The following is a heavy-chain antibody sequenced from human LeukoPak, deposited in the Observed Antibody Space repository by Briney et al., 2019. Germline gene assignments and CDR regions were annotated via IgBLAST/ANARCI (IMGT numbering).Heavy chain of an antibody. J-gene: IGHJ5*02. Sequence: SETLSLTCTVSGGSISSYYWSRIRQPPGKGLEWIGYIYYSGSTNYNPSLKSRVTISVDTSKNQFSLKLSSVTAADTAVYYCARVGSSRMWFDPWGQGTLVTVSS. D-gene: IGHD6-19*01. CDR1: GGSISSYY. V-gene: IGHV4-59*01. CDR3: ARVGSSRMWFDP. CDR2: IYYSGST.